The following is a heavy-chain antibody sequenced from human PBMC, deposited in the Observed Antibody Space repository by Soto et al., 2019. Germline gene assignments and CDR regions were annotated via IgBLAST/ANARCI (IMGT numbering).Heavy chain of an antibody. CDR2: IYYSGST. CDR3: ARTRYYDSKPTNWFDP. J-gene: IGHJ5*02. V-gene: IGHV4-31*03. D-gene: IGHD3-22*01. Sequence: PLETLSLTCTVSGGSISSGGYYWSWVRQHPGKGLEWIGYIYYSGSTYYNPSLKSRVTISVDTSKNQFSLKLSSVTAADTAVYYCARTRYYDSKPTNWFDPWGQGTLVTVSS. CDR1: GGSISSGGYY.